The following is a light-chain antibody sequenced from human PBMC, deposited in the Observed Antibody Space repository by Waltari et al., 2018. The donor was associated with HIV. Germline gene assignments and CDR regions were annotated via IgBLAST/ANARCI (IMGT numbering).Light chain of an antibody. CDR1: EGISRY. V-gene: IGKV3-11*01. Sequence: EIVLTHSPATLSLSPGARATLPFPASEGISRYLGWYQQKPGQAPRLLIYDASHRATGIPDRFSGSGSGTEFTLTISSLEPEDFAVYVWQQRGSGWLTFGGGTKVEIK. J-gene: IGKJ4*01. CDR3: QQRGSGWLT. CDR2: DAS.